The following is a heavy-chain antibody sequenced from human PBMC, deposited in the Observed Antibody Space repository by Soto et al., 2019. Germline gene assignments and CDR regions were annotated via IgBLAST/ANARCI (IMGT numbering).Heavy chain of an antibody. Sequence: GGSLRLSCAASGFTFSSYGMHWVRQAPGKGLEWVAVIWYDGSNKYYADSVKGRFTISRDNSKNTLYLQMNSLRAEDTAVYYCARDDRENYDILTGYYLLDYWGQGTLVTSPQ. CDR1: GFTFSSYG. CDR3: ARDDRENYDILTGYYLLDY. D-gene: IGHD3-9*01. J-gene: IGHJ4*02. V-gene: IGHV3-33*01. CDR2: IWYDGSNK.